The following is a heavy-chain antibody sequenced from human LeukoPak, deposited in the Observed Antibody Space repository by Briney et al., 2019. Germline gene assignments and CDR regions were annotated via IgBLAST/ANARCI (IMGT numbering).Heavy chain of an antibody. D-gene: IGHD3-10*01. Sequence: GESLRISCKGSGYSFPTYWIGWVRQMPGKGLEWMGIIYRDDSDTKYSPSFQGQVTISADKSLGTAFLQWSSLKASDTAIYYCATLTRIRGIIAYYFDSWGQGTLVTVSS. CDR1: GYSFPTYW. V-gene: IGHV5-51*01. CDR2: IYRDDSDT. CDR3: ATLTRIRGIIAYYFDS. J-gene: IGHJ4*02.